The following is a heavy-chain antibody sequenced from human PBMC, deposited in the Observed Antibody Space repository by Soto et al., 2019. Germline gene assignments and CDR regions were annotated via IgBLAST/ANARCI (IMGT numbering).Heavy chain of an antibody. V-gene: IGHV1-8*01. CDR1: GYTFTSYD. D-gene: IGHD6-19*01. Sequence: ASVKVSCKASGYTFTSYDINWVRQATGQGLEWMGWMNPNSGNTGYTQKFQGRVTMTRNTSISTAYMELSSLRSEDTAVYYCARGRLVGYSSGWYNWFDPWGQGTLVTVSS. CDR3: ARGRLVGYSSGWYNWFDP. J-gene: IGHJ5*02. CDR2: MNPNSGNT.